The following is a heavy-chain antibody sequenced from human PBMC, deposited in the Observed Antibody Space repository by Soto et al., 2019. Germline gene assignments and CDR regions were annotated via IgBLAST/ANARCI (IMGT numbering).Heavy chain of an antibody. V-gene: IGHV4-59*01. Sequence: PSETLSLTCTVSGGSISGYYWSWLRQPPGKRLEWIGYINYFGSTNYNPSLKSRVTISVDTSREQFPLRLDSVTAADTAVYYCARDRGVTSLNWFDPWGQGTLVTVSS. CDR3: ARDRGVTSLNWFDP. J-gene: IGHJ5*02. CDR1: GGSISGYY. D-gene: IGHD4-4*01. CDR2: INYFGST.